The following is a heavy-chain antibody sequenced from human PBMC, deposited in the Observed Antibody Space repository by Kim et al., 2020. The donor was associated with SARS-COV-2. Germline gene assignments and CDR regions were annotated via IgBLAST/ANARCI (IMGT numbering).Heavy chain of an antibody. CDR2: T. CDR3: TTAPIGDYFDY. V-gene: IGHV3-15*01. J-gene: IGHJ4*02. Sequence: TDYAAPVKGRFTISRDDSKNTLYLQMNSLKTEDTAVYYCTTAPIGDYFDYWGQGTLVTVSS.